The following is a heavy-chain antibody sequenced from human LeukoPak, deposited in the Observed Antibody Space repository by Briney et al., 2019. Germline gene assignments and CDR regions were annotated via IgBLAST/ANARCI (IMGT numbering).Heavy chain of an antibody. Sequence: GGSLRLSCAASGFTVSNNYMSWVRQAPGKGLEWVAVISSDGRDKKYADSVKGRFTISRDNSKNTLYVQMNSLRGEDTAVYYCARDVSKLANYYFGYWGQGTLVTVSS. J-gene: IGHJ4*02. CDR3: ARDVSKLANYYFGY. V-gene: IGHV3-30*03. CDR1: GFTVSNNY. CDR2: ISSDGRDK. D-gene: IGHD1-1*01.